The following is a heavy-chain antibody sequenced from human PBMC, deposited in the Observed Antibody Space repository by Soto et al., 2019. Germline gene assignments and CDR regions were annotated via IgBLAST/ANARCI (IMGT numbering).Heavy chain of an antibody. D-gene: IGHD5-18*01. CDR2: INADKGNA. J-gene: IGHJ4*02. V-gene: IGHV1-3*01. CDR3: ARGGYSSGYIGYLDH. CDR1: GYDFRYYG. Sequence: QVQLVQSGAEVRKPGASVKVSCKTSGYDFRYYGIHWVRQAPGQRLEWMGWINADKGNAKYSQSFQGRVTITRDTSASTAYMELSSLKSEDTTVYLCARGGYSSGYIGYLDHWGQGTVVTVSS.